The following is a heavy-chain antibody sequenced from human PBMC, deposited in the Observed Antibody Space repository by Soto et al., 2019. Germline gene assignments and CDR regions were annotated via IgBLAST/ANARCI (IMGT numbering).Heavy chain of an antibody. CDR2: INPSDGRP. CDR1: EYTLTNFY. D-gene: IGHD1-26*01. V-gene: IGHV1-46*01. Sequence: QAQLVQSGAEVKKPGASVKVSCKASEYTLTNFYIHWVLQAPGQGLEWLGIINPSDGRPNYAQKFQSRVTMSSDTYTSTVLMEVSSLSADDTAVYYCARDLANGRNSFSAWGNWFDPWGQGTLVTVSS. J-gene: IGHJ5*02. CDR3: ARDLANGRNSFSAWGNWFDP.